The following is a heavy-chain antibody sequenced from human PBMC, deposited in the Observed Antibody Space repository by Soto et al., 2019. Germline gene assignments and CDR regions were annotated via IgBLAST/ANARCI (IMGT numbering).Heavy chain of an antibody. V-gene: IGHV1-69*01. CDR1: GGTFSSYA. CDR3: ARDSGGTTVAFGMDV. D-gene: IGHD4-17*01. CDR2: VIPIFGTA. J-gene: IGHJ6*02. Sequence: QVQLVQSGAEVKKPGSSVMGSCKASGGTFSSYAISWVRQAPGQGLEWMGGVIPIFGTANYATKFHGRVTLTADDSTSTAYMELRSLRSEDTAVYYCARDSGGTTVAFGMDVWGQGTTVSASS.